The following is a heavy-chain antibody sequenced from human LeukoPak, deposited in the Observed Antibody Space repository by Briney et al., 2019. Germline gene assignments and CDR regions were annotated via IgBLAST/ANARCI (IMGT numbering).Heavy chain of an antibody. Sequence: ASVKVSCKASGGTFSSYAISWVRQAPGQGLEWMGRIIPILGIANYAQKFQGRVTITADKSTSTAYMELSSLRSEDTAVYYCARHYYDSSGYYYVGYFDYWGQGTLVTVSS. CDR2: IIPILGIA. D-gene: IGHD3-22*01. J-gene: IGHJ4*02. V-gene: IGHV1-69*04. CDR1: GGTFSSYA. CDR3: ARHYYDSSGYYYVGYFDY.